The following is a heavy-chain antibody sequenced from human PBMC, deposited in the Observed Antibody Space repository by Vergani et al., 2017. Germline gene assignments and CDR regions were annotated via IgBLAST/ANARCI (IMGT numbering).Heavy chain of an antibody. V-gene: IGHV1-69*01. CDR2: IIPIFGTA. D-gene: IGHD2-2*01. CDR1: GYTFSSYA. Sequence: QVQVVQSGAEVKKSGASVKVSCKTSGYTFSSYAISWVRQAPGQGLEWMGGIIPIFGTANYAQKFQGRVTITADESTSTAYMELSSLRSEDTAVYYCAREYCSSTSCHFDYWGQGTLVTVSS. CDR3: AREYCSSTSCHFDY. J-gene: IGHJ4*02.